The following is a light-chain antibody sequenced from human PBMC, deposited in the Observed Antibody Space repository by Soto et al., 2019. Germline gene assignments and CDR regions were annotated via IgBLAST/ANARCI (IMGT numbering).Light chain of an antibody. CDR2: DAS. Sequence: DIQMTQSPSTLSASVGDRVTITCRASQSISTSLAWFRQKPGKAPKLLIYDASNLESGVPSRFSGSVSGTEFTLTISSLQPDDFANYFCQQYNTDPWTFGQGTEVDTK. CDR1: QSISTS. V-gene: IGKV1-5*01. CDR3: QQYNTDPWT. J-gene: IGKJ1*01.